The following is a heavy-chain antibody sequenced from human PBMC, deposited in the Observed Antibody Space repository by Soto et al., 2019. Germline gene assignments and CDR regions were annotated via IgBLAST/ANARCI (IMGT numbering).Heavy chain of an antibody. CDR2: IYHSGST. CDR3: ARERLPDYYDRSGYFKGP. D-gene: IGHD3-22*01. Sequence: LSLTCAVSGYSVSSGYYWCWIRQPPGNGLEWIGSIYHSGSTYYNPSLKGRVTISVDTSKNQFSLKLSSVTAADTAVYYCARERLPDYYDRSGYFKGPWGQGKLVPVSS. V-gene: IGHV4-38-2*02. CDR1: GYSVSSGYY. J-gene: IGHJ4*02.